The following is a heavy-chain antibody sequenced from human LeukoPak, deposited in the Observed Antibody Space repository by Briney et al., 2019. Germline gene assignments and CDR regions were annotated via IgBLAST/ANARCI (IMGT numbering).Heavy chain of an antibody. V-gene: IGHV1-2*02. CDR2: INPNSGGT. D-gene: IGHD2-2*01. CDR1: GYTFTCYY. Sequence: ASVKVSCKASGYTFTCYYMHWVRQAPGQGPERMGWINPNSGGTNHAQKFQGRVTMTRDTSISTAYMELSRLRSDDTAVYYCARALVVESSWFDPWGQGTLVTVSS. J-gene: IGHJ5*02. CDR3: ARALVVESSWFDP.